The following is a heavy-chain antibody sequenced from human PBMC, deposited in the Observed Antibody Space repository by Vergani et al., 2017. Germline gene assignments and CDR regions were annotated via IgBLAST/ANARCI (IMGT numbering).Heavy chain of an antibody. Sequence: VHLEESGGGLVQPGGSLRLSCAASGFTFGDYYMAWIRQAPGKGLEWVSSITRSSRYIYYADSLKGRFTISRDDAKNSLFLQMNSLRAEDTALYYCATWSGSTDSWGQGTLVTVSS. CDR2: ITRSSRYI. D-gene: IGHD1-26*01. CDR1: GFTFGDYY. J-gene: IGHJ4*02. CDR3: ATWSGSTDS. V-gene: IGHV3-11*06.